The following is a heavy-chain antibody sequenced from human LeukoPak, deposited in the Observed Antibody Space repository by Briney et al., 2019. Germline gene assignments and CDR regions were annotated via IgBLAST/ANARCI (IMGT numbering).Heavy chain of an antibody. J-gene: IGHJ4*02. CDR2: INDDGRST. CDR3: ARAYCGGDCYSRAMDY. CDR1: GFTFSRFW. V-gene: IGHV3-74*01. Sequence: GWSLRLSCTASGFTFSRFWMHWVRQAPGKGLEWVSRINDDGRSTSYADSVKGRFTISRDNAKNTLYLQMNSLRAEDTAVYFCARAYCGGDCYSRAMDYWGQGTLVTVSS. D-gene: IGHD2-21*02.